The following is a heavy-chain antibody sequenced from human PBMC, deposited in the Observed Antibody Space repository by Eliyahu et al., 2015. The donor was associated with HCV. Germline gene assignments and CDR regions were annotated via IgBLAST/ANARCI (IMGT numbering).Heavy chain of an antibody. J-gene: IGHJ4*02. CDR2: GNKEATST. V-gene: IGHV3-74*01. CDR1: GFTFSNFW. D-gene: IGHD6-19*01. Sequence: EVQLVESGGNLIQPGGSLKLSCEASGFTFSNFWMHWVRQVFQGRGWWGSRGNKEATSTGYADSVKGRFTISRDNANNMLYLQMNSLRSEDTAMYYCTTDGGWYFFDNWGQGTLVTVSS. CDR3: TTDGGWYFFDN.